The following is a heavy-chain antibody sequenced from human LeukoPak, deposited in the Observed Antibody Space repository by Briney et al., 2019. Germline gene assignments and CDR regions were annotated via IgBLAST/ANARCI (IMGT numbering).Heavy chain of an antibody. J-gene: IGHJ5*02. CDR2: TYYRSNWSN. Sequence: SQTLSLTCAISGDCISSNSAAWDWIRQPPSRGLEWLGRTYYRSNWSNDSAVSVKSPITINTDTSQNHFSLQLNSATPEATAAYYCAREARRFDPWGQGTLVAVSS. V-gene: IGHV6-1*01. CDR3: AREARRFDP. CDR1: GDCISSNSAA. D-gene: IGHD6-6*01.